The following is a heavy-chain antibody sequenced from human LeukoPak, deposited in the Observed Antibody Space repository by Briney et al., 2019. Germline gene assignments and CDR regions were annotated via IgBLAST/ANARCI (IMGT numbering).Heavy chain of an antibody. J-gene: IGHJ1*01. D-gene: IGHD2-15*01. Sequence: GGSLRLSCAASGFTFSSYWMHWVRQAPGKGLVWVSRINSDGSTTNYADSVKGRFTISRDNSKNTLYLQMNSLRAEDTAVYYCAKACSGGSCYSVGYFQHWGQGTLVTVSS. V-gene: IGHV3-74*01. CDR2: INSDGSTT. CDR1: GFTFSSYW. CDR3: AKACSGGSCYSVGYFQH.